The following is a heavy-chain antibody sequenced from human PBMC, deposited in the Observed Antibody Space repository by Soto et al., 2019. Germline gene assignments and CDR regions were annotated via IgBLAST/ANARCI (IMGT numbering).Heavy chain of an antibody. J-gene: IGHJ4*02. CDR1: GYTLTDYY. CDR2: VNPNSGRT. CDR3: AREGDASGWFSH. V-gene: IGHV1-2*02. Sequence: QVQLVQSGAEVKKPGASVKVSCRASGYTLTDYYLHWVRQAPGQRLEWVGWVNPNSGRTKFAQRFQGRVTMTSDTSSSTVYMELTRVRSDDTAVYYCAREGDASGWFSHWGQGSLVTVSS. D-gene: IGHD6-19*01.